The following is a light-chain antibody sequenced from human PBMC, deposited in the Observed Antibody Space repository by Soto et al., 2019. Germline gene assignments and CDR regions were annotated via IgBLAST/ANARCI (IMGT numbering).Light chain of an antibody. V-gene: IGKV1-6*01. CDR1: QAIRTA. Sequence: AIQLTQSPSSLSASVGDRVTITCRASQAIRTALGWYQQKPGKVPKPLIYAASTLQSGVPSRFSGSGSGTDFTLTISSLQPEDFATYYCLLDFRYFWAFGQGTKVDIK. CDR2: AAS. J-gene: IGKJ1*01. CDR3: LLDFRYFWA.